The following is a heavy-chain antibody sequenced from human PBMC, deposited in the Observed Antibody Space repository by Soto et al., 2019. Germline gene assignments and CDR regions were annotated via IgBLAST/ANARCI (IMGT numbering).Heavy chain of an antibody. Sequence: EVQLVESGGGLVQPGGSLRLSCAASGFTSTDHYMDWVRQAPGKGLEWVGRVRNKAQSYTTEYAASVKGRFTISRDDSKTSVYLQRNSLKTEDTAVYYFTEGGRPQGNPDFSYGIDVWGQGTSVTVSS. CDR2: VRNKAQSYTT. D-gene: IGHD3-16*01. J-gene: IGHJ6*02. CDR3: TEGGRPQGNPDFSYGIDV. CDR1: GFTSTDHY. V-gene: IGHV3-72*01.